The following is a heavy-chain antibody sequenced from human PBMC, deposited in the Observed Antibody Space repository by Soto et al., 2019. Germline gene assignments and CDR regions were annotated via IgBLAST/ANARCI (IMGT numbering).Heavy chain of an antibody. J-gene: IGHJ4*02. CDR2: IYYSGST. D-gene: IGHD6-6*01. V-gene: IGHV4-61*01. CDR3: ARGGRVAGRPFDY. Sequence: SETLSLTCTFSVVSVSSGSYCCGWIRQPPWKGLEWIGYIYYSGSTNYNPSLKSRVTISVDTSKNQFSLKLSSVTAADTAVYYCARGGRVAGRPFDYWGQGTLVTVSS. CDR1: VVSVSSGSYC.